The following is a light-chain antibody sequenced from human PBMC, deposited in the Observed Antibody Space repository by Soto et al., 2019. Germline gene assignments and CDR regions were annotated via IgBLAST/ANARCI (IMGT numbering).Light chain of an antibody. Sequence: EIVMTQSPATLSVSPGERATLSCRASESVSNNLAWYQQKPGQAPRLLIYGASTRATGIPARFSGSGPGTEFTLTVSSLQSEDVAVYYCQQYNTWPLTFGHGTRLEI. CDR2: GAS. V-gene: IGKV3-15*01. CDR1: ESVSNN. CDR3: QQYNTWPLT. J-gene: IGKJ5*01.